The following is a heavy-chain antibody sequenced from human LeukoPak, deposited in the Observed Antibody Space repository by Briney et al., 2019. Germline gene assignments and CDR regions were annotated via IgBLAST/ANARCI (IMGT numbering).Heavy chain of an antibody. Sequence: SETLSLTCNVSGASISSNSYVWGWLRQPPGKGLEWIGTIYYRGSTFYNPSLKSRVTISVDTSKNQFSLKLSSVTAADTAGYVCARQLMVRYCEIWGRGSLVTVAS. V-gene: IGHV4-39*01. CDR1: GASISSNSYV. J-gene: IGHJ2*01. CDR2: IYYRGST. CDR3: ARQLMVRYCEI. D-gene: IGHD4/OR15-4a*01.